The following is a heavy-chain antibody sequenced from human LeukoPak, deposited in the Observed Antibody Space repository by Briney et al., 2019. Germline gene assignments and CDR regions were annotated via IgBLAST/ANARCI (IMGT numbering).Heavy chain of an antibody. CDR3: SRETIQVWSRYYYYIAV. Sequence: GGSLRLSCTTSGFPFGDYAMSWVRQAPGKGLEWVAFIRSKDFGGTTNYAASVKGRFTISRDDSKSIAYLQMNSLKTEDTAVYYCSRETIQVWSRYYYYIAVWGEGTTVTVSS. J-gene: IGHJ6*03. V-gene: IGHV3-49*04. CDR2: IRSKDFGGTT. D-gene: IGHD5-18*01. CDR1: GFPFGDYA.